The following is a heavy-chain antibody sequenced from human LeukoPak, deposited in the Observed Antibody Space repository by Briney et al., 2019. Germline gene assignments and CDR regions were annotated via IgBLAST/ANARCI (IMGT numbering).Heavy chain of an antibody. Sequence: PSETLSLTCTVSGGSISSYYWSWIRQPPGKGLEWIGYIYYSGSTNYNPSLKSRVTISVDAPKNQFSLKLSSVTAADTAVYYCARAGGSGWVDYWGQGTLVTVSS. CDR2: IYYSGST. CDR3: ARAGGSGWVDY. J-gene: IGHJ4*02. CDR1: GGSISSYY. D-gene: IGHD6-19*01. V-gene: IGHV4-59*01.